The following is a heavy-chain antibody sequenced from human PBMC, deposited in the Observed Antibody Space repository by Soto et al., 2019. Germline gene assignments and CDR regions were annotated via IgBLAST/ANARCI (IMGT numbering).Heavy chain of an antibody. CDR1: GFTFSDYY. D-gene: IGHD3-3*01. J-gene: IGHJ3*02. Sequence: PGGSLRLSCAASGFTFSDYYMSWIRQAPGKGLEWVSYISSSGSTIYYADSVKGRFTISRDNAKNSLYLQMNSLRAEDTAVYYCARTAPEWLLTTDGAFDIWGQGTMVTVSS. CDR3: ARTAPEWLLTTDGAFDI. V-gene: IGHV3-11*01. CDR2: ISSSGSTI.